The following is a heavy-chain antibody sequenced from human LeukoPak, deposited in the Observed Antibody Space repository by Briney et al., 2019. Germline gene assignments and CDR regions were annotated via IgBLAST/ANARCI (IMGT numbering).Heavy chain of an antibody. CDR2: INHSGST. J-gene: IGHJ4*02. CDR1: GGSFSGYY. Sequence: PSETLSLTCAVYGGSFSGYYWSWIRQPPGKGLEWIGEINHSGSTNYNPSLKSRVTISVDTSKNQFSLTLSSVTAADTAVYYCASIAVAGTFDYWGQGTLVTVSS. CDR3: ASIAVAGTFDY. D-gene: IGHD6-19*01. V-gene: IGHV4-34*01.